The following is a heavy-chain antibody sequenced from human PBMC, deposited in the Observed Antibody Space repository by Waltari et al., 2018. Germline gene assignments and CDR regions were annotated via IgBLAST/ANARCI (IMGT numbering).Heavy chain of an antibody. CDR1: GFTFRSYW. CDR2: INSDGSST. J-gene: IGHJ6*03. CDR3: ARVSGGYGDYDYYYYMDV. D-gene: IGHD4-17*01. V-gene: IGHV3-74*01. Sequence: EVQLVESGGGLVQPGGYLRLSCAACGFTFRSYWLHWVRQAPGKGLVWVSRINSDGSSTSYADSVKGRFTISRDNAKNTLYLQMNSLRAEDTAVYYCARVSGGYGDYDYYYYMDVWGKGTTVTVSS.